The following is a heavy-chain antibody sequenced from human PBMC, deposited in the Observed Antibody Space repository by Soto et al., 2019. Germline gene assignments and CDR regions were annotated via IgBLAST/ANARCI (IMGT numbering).Heavy chain of an antibody. V-gene: IGHV3-30-3*01. CDR2: ISYDGSNK. D-gene: IGHD7-27*01. CDR1: GFTFSSYA. Sequence: GGSLRLSCAASGFTFSSYAMHWVRQAPGKGLEWVAVISYDGSNKYYADSVKGRFTISRDNSKNTLYLQMNSLRAEDTAVYYCELGIYFDYWGHGTLVTVSS. CDR3: ELGIYFDY. J-gene: IGHJ4*01.